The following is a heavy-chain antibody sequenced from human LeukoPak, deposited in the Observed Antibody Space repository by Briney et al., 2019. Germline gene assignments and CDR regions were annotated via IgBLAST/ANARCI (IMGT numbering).Heavy chain of an antibody. CDR2: ISPSGDAS. CDR1: GVALGRYA. J-gene: IGHJ6*04. D-gene: IGHD3-10*01. V-gene: IGHV3-23*01. CDR3: VRKVYYYMDV. Sequence: PGQSLRLSCAASGVALGRYAVNWARQAPGRGLEWVSYISPSGDASVYAESVKGRFTISRDNSKNMVYLHLDSLRAEDTAKYHCVRKVYYYMDVWGNGTTVTVSS.